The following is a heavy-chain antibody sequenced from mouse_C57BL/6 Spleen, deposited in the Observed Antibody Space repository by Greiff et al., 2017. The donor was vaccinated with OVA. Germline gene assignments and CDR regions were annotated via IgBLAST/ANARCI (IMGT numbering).Heavy chain of an antibody. Sequence: QVQLQQPGAELVRPGSSVKLSCKASGYTFTSYWMHWVKQRPIQGLEWIGNIDPSDSETHYNQKFKDKATLTVDKSASTAYMQLSSLTSEDSAVYYCAKGATYYFDYWGQGTTLTVSS. D-gene: IGHD3-1*01. J-gene: IGHJ2*01. CDR1: GYTFTSYW. CDR2: IDPSDSET. V-gene: IGHV1-52*01. CDR3: AKGATYYFDY.